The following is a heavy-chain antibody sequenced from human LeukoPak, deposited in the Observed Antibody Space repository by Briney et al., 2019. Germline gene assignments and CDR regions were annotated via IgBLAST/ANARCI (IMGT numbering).Heavy chain of an antibody. V-gene: IGHV3-23*01. CDR3: AREGALSGYGLDY. J-gene: IGHJ4*02. Sequence: SGGSLRLSCAASGFTFSSYAMSWVRQAPGKGLEWVSAISGSGGSTYYADSVKGRFTISRDNAKNSLYLQMNSLRAEDTAVYYCAREGALSGYGLDYWGQGTLVTVSS. D-gene: IGHD3-16*02. CDR2: ISGSGGST. CDR1: GFTFSSYA.